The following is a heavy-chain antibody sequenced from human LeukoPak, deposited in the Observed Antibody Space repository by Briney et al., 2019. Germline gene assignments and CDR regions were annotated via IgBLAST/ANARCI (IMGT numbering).Heavy chain of an antibody. D-gene: IGHD6-19*01. V-gene: IGHV3-23*01. Sequence: TGGSLRLSCAASGFTFSSYAMSWVRQAPGKGLEWVSAISGSGGSTYYADSVKGRFTISRDNSKNTLYLQMSSLRAEDTAVYYCAKPWTIAVASDYYYYMDVWGKGTTVTVSS. CDR2: ISGSGGST. CDR3: AKPWTIAVASDYYYYMDV. J-gene: IGHJ6*03. CDR1: GFTFSSYA.